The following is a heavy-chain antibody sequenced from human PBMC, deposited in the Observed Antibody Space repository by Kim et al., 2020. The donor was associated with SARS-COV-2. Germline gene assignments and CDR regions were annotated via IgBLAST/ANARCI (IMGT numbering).Heavy chain of an antibody. Sequence: GGSLRLSCAASGFTFSSYAMSWVRQAPGKGLEWVSAISGSGGSTYYADSVKGRFTISRDNSKNTLYLQMNSLRAEDTAVYYCAKGTGIWFGDLWEAFDYWGQGTLVTVSS. CDR3: AKGTGIWFGDLWEAFDY. J-gene: IGHJ4*02. CDR2: ISGSGGST. CDR1: GFTFSSYA. D-gene: IGHD3-10*01. V-gene: IGHV3-23*01.